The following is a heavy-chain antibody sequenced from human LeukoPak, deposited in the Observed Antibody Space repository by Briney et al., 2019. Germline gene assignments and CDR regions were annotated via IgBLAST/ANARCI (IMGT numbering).Heavy chain of an antibody. J-gene: IGHJ4*02. Sequence: SETLSLTYAVYGGSFSGYYWSWIRQPPGKGLEWIGEINHSGSTNYNPSLKSRVTISVDTSKNQFSLKLSSVTAADTAVYYCARLVRGSYYRFFDYWGQGTLVTVSS. V-gene: IGHV4-34*01. CDR1: GGSFSGYY. D-gene: IGHD1-26*01. CDR2: INHSGST. CDR3: ARLVRGSYYRFFDY.